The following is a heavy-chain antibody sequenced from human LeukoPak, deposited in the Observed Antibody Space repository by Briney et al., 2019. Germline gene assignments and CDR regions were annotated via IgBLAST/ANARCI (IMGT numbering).Heavy chain of an antibody. CDR2: MKPNSGNT. CDR1: GYTFTNYD. CDR3: ARDLSGWYYFDY. Sequence: ASVKVSCKASGYTFTNYDINWVRQATGQGLEWMGYMKPNSGNTGYAQKFQGRVTMTRDTSISTAYMELSSLTSEDTAVYYCARDLSGWYYFDYWGQGTLVTVSS. D-gene: IGHD6-19*01. V-gene: IGHV1-8*01. J-gene: IGHJ4*02.